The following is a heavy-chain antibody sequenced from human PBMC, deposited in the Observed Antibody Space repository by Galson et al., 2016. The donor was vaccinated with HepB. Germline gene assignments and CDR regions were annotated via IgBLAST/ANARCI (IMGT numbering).Heavy chain of an antibody. Sequence: SLRLSCAASGFTFSSYPMHWVRQAPGKGLEWVAVLSYDGNNKYYADSMKGRFTISRDNSKNTLYLQMISLRAEDTAVYYCAMEMATITGHLGAFDIWGQGTMFTVSS. CDR1: GFTFSSYP. CDR3: AMEMATITGHLGAFDI. CDR2: LSYDGNNK. J-gene: IGHJ3*02. V-gene: IGHV3-30-3*01. D-gene: IGHD5-24*01.